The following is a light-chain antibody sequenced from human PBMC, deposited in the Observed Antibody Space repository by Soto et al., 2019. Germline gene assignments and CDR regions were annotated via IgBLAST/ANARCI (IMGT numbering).Light chain of an antibody. CDR1: QSLGSSQ. Sequence: ESVLTQSPGTLSLSPGERATLSCRASQSLGSSQLAWYQQKPGQAPKVLIYGASSRATGIPDRFSGSGSGTDFTLTISRLEPEAFAVYYCQQYGDWRTFGQGTKV. CDR3: QQYGDWRT. V-gene: IGKV3-20*01. CDR2: GAS. J-gene: IGKJ1*01.